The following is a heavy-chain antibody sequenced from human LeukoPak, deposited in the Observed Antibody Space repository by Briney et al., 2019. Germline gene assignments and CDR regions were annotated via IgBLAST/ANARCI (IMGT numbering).Heavy chain of an antibody. J-gene: IGHJ3*02. CDR1: GYTFTSYD. CDR2: IIPIFGTA. D-gene: IGHD4/OR15-4a*01. Sequence: ASVKISCKASGYTFTSYDINWVRQATGQGLEWMGGIIPIFGTANYAQKFQGRVTITADESTSTAYMELSSLRSEDTAVYYCARRPRLSDAFDIWGQGTMVTVSS. CDR3: ARRPRLSDAFDI. V-gene: IGHV1-69*13.